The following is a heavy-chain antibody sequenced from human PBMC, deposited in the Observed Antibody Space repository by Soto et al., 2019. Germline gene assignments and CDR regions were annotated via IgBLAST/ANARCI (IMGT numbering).Heavy chain of an antibody. CDR1: GYDFFKYN. Sequence: QVQLVQSGAEVKKPGASVKVSCKTSGYDFFKYNMHWVRQAPGQGLEWMGVINPNGGYTRHAQKFQGRVIMTRDTSSKIVYMELSGLTSEDTAMYYCTRADSDVVILPDVRPLFDFWGQAALVTVSS. J-gene: IGHJ4*02. V-gene: IGHV1-46*01. CDR2: INPNGGYT. CDR3: TRADSDVVILPDVRPLFDF. D-gene: IGHD2-21*02.